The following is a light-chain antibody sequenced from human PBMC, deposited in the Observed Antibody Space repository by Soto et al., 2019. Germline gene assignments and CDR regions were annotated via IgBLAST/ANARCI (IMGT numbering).Light chain of an antibody. CDR3: QQRSNWPPIT. Sequence: ESVLTQSPVTLSLSPGERATVSCRASQSVSSYLAWYQQKPGQAPRLLIYDASNRATGIPARFSGGGSGTDFTLTIDNLEPEDFAIYYCQQRSNWPPITFGQGTRLEI. V-gene: IGKV3-11*01. J-gene: IGKJ5*01. CDR2: DAS. CDR1: QSVSSY.